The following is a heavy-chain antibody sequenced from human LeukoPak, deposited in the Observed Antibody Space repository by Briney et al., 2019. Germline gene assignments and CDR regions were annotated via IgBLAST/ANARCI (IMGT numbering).Heavy chain of an antibody. D-gene: IGHD4-23*01. Sequence: GGSLRLSCEASGFIFSSHGMHWVRQAPGKGLVWVPHINSDGSSTRYADSVKGRFTMSRDNAKKTLYLQMNSLRAEDTAVYYCARVLMGISGNDYWGQGTLATVSS. CDR2: INSDGSST. CDR1: GFIFSSHG. J-gene: IGHJ4*02. CDR3: ARVLMGISGNDY. V-gene: IGHV3-74*01.